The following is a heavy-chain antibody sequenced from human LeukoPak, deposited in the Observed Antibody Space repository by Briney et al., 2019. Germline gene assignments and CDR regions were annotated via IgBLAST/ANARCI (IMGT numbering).Heavy chain of an antibody. V-gene: IGHV1-18*01. CDR2: ISVYNDNR. D-gene: IGHD5-12*01. J-gene: IGHJ4*02. CDR3: VRDGRFEYSHFYYFDY. Sequence: ASVKVSCKASGSTFYSYGIRWVRQAPGQGLEWMAWISVYNDNRRYAQNFQGRVTLTTDKSTSTAYMELRSLKSDDTATYYCVRDGRFEYSHFYYFDYWGQGTQVTVSS. CDR1: GSTFYSYG.